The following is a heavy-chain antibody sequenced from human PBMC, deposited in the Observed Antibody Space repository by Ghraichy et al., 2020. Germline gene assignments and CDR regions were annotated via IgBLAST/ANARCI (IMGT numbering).Heavy chain of an antibody. V-gene: IGHV3-15*01. CDR3: TTNLAY. CDR2: IKSGTSGGTI. D-gene: IGHD1-14*01. J-gene: IGHJ4*02. Sequence: GGSLRLSCAASGFAFSNAWMSWVRQAPGKGLEWVGRIKSGTSGGTIEYAAPVQNRFTISRDDSKNTLYLQMNSRKTEDTDVYYGTTNLAYWGRGTLVTVSS. CDR1: GFAFSNAW.